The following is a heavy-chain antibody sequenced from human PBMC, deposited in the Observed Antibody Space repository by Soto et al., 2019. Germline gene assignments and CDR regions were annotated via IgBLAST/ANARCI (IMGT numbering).Heavy chain of an antibody. CDR2: INPNSGGT. CDR3: ARDNYDFWSGSLYNWFDP. Sequence: ASVKVSCKASGYTFTGDYMHWVRQAPGQGLEWMGWINPNSGGTNFAQKFQGRVTMTRDTSISTAYMELSRLRSDDTAVYYCARDNYDFWSGSLYNWFDPWGQGTLVTRLL. V-gene: IGHV1-2*02. D-gene: IGHD3-3*01. J-gene: IGHJ5*02. CDR1: GYTFTGDY.